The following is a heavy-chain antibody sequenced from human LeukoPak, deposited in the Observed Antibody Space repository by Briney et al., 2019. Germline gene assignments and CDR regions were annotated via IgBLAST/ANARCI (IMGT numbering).Heavy chain of an antibody. Sequence: SETLSLTCTVSGGSVSSGSYYWSWIRQPPGKGLEWIGYIYYSGSTNYNPSLKSRVTISVDTSKNQFSLKLSSVAAADTAVYYCARDGRIVGDFQLWGQGTLVTVSS. CDR2: IYYSGST. D-gene: IGHD1-26*01. CDR1: GGSVSSGSYY. V-gene: IGHV4-61*01. J-gene: IGHJ1*01. CDR3: ARDGRIVGDFQL.